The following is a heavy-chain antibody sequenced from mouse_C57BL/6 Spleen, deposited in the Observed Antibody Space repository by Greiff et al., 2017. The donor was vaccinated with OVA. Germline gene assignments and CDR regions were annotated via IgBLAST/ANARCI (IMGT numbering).Heavy chain of an antibody. CDR3: ARGGGNYDYYAMGY. D-gene: IGHD2-1*01. CDR1: GYTFTSYG. Sequence: VQLQQSGAELARPGASVTLSCKASGYTFTSYGISWVKQRTGQGLEWIGEIYPRSGNTSYNEKFKGKATLTADKSSSTAYMELRSLTSEDSSVYFCARGGGNYDYYAMGYWGQGTSVTVSS. CDR2: IYPRSGNT. J-gene: IGHJ4*01. V-gene: IGHV1-81*01.